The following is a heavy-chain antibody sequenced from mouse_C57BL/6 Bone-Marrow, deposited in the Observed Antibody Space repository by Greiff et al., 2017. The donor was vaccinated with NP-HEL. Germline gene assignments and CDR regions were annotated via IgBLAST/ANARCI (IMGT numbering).Heavy chain of an antibody. CDR2: IDPSDSYT. CDR3: ARLRYAGGAMDY. D-gene: IGHD2-10*02. V-gene: IGHV1-69*01. CDR1: GYTFTSYW. J-gene: IGHJ4*01. Sequence: QVQLKQPGAELVMPGASVKLSCKASGYTFTSYWMHWVKQRPGQGLEWIGEIDPSDSYTNYNQKFKGKSTLTVDKSSSTAYMQLSSLTSEDSAVYYCARLRYAGGAMDYWGQGTSVTVSS.